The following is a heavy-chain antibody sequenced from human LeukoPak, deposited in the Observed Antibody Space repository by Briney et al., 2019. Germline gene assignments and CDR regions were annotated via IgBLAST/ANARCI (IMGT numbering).Heavy chain of an antibody. CDR3: ARTSSALLDY. CDR1: GFTFSEYY. D-gene: IGHD3-16*01. J-gene: IGHJ4*02. CDR2: ISASGSSI. V-gene: IGHV3-11*04. Sequence: GGSLRLSCAASGFTFSEYYMSWIRQAPGKGLEWISYISASGSSIQYADSVKGRFTISRDNAKNSLFLQMNGLRAEDTAVYYCARTSSALLDYWCQGTRVTVSS.